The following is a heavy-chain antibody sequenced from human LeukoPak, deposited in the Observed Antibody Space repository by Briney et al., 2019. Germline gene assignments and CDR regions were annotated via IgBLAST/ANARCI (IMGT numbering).Heavy chain of an antibody. CDR1: GGSISRGGYY. V-gene: IGHV4-31*03. D-gene: IGHD3-16*01. CDR3: ARGLDPIPCDY. J-gene: IGHJ4*02. Sequence: SETLSLTCTVSGGSISRGGYYWNWIRQHPGKGLEWIGCIYFSGSTYYNPSLKSRVTISLDTSKNQFSLNLTSVTAADTAVYHCARGLDPIPCDYWSQGTLVTVSS. CDR2: IYFSGST.